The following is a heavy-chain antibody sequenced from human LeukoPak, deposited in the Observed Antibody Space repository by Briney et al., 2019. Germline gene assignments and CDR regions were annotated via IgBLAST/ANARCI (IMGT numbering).Heavy chain of an antibody. CDR1: GGSISSYY. CDR2: ICYSGST. V-gene: IGHV4-59*01. Sequence: PSETLSLTCTVSGGSISSYYWSWIRQPPGKGLEWIGYICYSGSTNYNPSLKSRVTISVDTSKNQFSLKLSSVTAADTAVYYCARDGSSHDAFDIWGQGTMVTVSS. D-gene: IGHD1-26*01. J-gene: IGHJ3*02. CDR3: ARDGSSHDAFDI.